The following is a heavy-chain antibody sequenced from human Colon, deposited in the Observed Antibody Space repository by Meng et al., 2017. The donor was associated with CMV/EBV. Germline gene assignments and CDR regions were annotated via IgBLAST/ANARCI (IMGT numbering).Heavy chain of an antibody. D-gene: IGHD3-22*01. CDR2: MSPNNANT. CDR1: GYTFTSLD. V-gene: IGHV1-8*01. J-gene: IGHJ6*02. CDR3: ARGVDRGVDV. Sequence: ASVKVSCKASGYTFTSLDINWVRQATGQGFEWMGWMSPNNANTGHAQKFQGRVTMTRNISINAAYMELSSLTPEDTGVYYCARGVDRGVDVWGQGTTVTVSS.